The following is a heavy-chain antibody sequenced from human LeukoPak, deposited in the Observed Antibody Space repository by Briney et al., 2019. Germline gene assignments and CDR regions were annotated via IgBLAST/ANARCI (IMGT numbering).Heavy chain of an antibody. CDR2: INPNSGGT. V-gene: IGHV1-2*04. D-gene: IGHD6-13*01. CDR1: GYTFTGYY. Sequence: ASVKVSCKASGYTFTGYYMHWVRQAPGQGLEWVGWINPNSGGTNYAQKFQGWVTMTRDTSISTAYMELSRLRSDDTAVYYCARGPSRPSRSFDYWGQGTLVTVSS. J-gene: IGHJ4*02. CDR3: ARGPSRPSRSFDY.